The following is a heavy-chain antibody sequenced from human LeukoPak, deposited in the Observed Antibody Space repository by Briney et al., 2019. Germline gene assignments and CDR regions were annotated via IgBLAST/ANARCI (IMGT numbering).Heavy chain of an antibody. D-gene: IGHD6-19*01. J-gene: IGHJ4*02. V-gene: IGHV1-18*04. CDR1: GDTFTGDY. CDR3: ARDVSSGWYGY. Sequence: AASVKVSCKTSGDTFTGDYMHWVRQAPGQGLEWMGWISAYNGNTNYAQKLQGRVTMTTDTSTSTAYMELRSLRSDDTAVYYCARDVSSGWYGYWGQGTLVTVSS. CDR2: ISAYNGNT.